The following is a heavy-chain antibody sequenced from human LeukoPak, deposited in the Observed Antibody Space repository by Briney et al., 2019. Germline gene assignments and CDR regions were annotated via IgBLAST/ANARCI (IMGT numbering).Heavy chain of an antibody. V-gene: IGHV1-2*02. D-gene: IGHD3-22*01. CDR2: INPNSGGT. CDR1: GYTFTGYY. Sequence: GASVKVSCKASGYTFTGYYMHWVRQAPGQGLEWMGWINPNSGGTNYAQKFQGRVTMTRDTSISTAYMELSRLRSDDTAVYYCARVGGSGYLLYDYWGQGTLVTVSS. J-gene: IGHJ4*02. CDR3: ARVGGSGYLLYDY.